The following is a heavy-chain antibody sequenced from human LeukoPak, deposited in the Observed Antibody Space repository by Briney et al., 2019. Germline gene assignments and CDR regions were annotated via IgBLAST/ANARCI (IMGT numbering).Heavy chain of an antibody. V-gene: IGHV3-64*02. CDR1: GFTFSNYA. CDR3: ARPRGSSGWYGDGFDI. Sequence: HPGGSLRLSCAASGFTFSNYALHWVRQAPGRGLEYVSVISSNGGSTYYADSVKGRFTISRDNSKNTLFLQMGSLRVEDMAVYYCARPRGSSGWYGDGFDIWGQGTMVTVSP. D-gene: IGHD6-19*01. J-gene: IGHJ3*02. CDR2: ISSNGGST.